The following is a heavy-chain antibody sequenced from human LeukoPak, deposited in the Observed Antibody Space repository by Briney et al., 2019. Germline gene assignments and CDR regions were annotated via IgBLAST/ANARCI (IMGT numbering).Heavy chain of an antibody. Sequence: PSETLSLTCAVYGGSFSGYYWSWIRQPPGKGLEWIGEINHSGSTNYNPSLKSRVTISVDTSKNQFSLKLSSVTAADTAVYYCAREGPSPHFDHWGQGTLVTVSS. CDR3: AREGPSPHFDH. J-gene: IGHJ4*02. V-gene: IGHV4-34*01. CDR2: INHSGST. CDR1: GGSFSGYY.